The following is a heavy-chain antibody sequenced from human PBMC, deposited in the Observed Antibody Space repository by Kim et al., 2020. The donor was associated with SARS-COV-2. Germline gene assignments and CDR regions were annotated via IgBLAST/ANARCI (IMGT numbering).Heavy chain of an antibody. CDR2: IYIVGTT. D-gene: IGHD3-22*01. J-gene: IGHJ4*02. Sequence: GGSLRLSCAASGFTVSSNYMIWARQAPGKGLEWVSIIYIVGTTYYADSVRGRFTISRDSSENTLYLQMTTLRAEDTAVYYCARAVNGYYFDYWGQGTLVT. CDR3: ARAVNGYYFDY. CDR1: GFTVSSNY. V-gene: IGHV3-53*01.